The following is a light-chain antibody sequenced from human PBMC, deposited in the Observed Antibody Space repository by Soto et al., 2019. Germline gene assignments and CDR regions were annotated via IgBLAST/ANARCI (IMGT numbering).Light chain of an antibody. Sequence: QSALTQPASVSGSPGQSITISCTGTSSDVGSYNLVSWYQQHPGKAPKLMIYEVSKRPSGVSNRFSGSKSGNTASLTISGLPAEDEADYYCCSYAGSSNVFGTGTKVTVL. J-gene: IGLJ1*01. CDR2: EVS. CDR3: CSYAGSSNV. CDR1: SSDVGSYNL. V-gene: IGLV2-23*02.